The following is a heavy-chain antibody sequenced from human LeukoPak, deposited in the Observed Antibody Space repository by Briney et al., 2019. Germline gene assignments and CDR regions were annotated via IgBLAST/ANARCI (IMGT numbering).Heavy chain of an antibody. V-gene: IGHV3-7*01. CDR3: ARRGTIAVPVFWFDP. CDR1: GFTFSSYW. CDR2: IKQDGTEK. Sequence: PGGSLRLSCVASGFTFSSYWMSSVRQAPGKGLEWGASIKQDGTEKYYLDSLEGRFTISRDNAKNSVHLQINRLRAEDTAVYYCARRGTIAVPVFWFDPWGQGTLVIVSS. J-gene: IGHJ5*02. D-gene: IGHD6-19*01.